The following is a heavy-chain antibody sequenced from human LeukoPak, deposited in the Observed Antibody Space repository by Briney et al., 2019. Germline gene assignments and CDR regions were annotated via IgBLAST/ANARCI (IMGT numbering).Heavy chain of an antibody. J-gene: IGHJ4*02. CDR2: INDNGAKT. D-gene: IGHD2-21*02. CDR1: GFSFYDYA. CDR3: AKGHGVVTFNELFS. V-gene: IGHV3-23*01. Sequence: GGPLRLSCAASGFSFYDYAMSWVRQPPGKGLEWFSGINDNGAKTFYADSVKGRLTISRDNSRSTLYLQMNNLRADDTAVYYCAKGHGVVTFNELFSWGQGTLVTVSS.